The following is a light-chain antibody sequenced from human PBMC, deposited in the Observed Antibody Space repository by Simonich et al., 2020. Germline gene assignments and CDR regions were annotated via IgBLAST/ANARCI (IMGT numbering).Light chain of an antibody. Sequence: NFMLTQPHSVSESPGKTVTISCTRSSGSIASNSVQWYQQRPGSSPTPVIYGDNQRPSGVPDRFSGSIDSSSNSASLTISGLKTEDEADYYCQSYDSSNQVFGGGTKLTVL. J-gene: IGLJ3*02. CDR3: QSYDSSNQV. CDR2: GDN. CDR1: SGSIASNS. V-gene: IGLV6-57*01.